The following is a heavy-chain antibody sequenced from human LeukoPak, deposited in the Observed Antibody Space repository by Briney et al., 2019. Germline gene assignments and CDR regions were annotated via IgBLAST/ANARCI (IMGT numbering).Heavy chain of an antibody. V-gene: IGHV4-4*02. CDR1: GGSISSSNW. Sequence: PSGTLSLTCAVSGGSISSSNWWSWVRQPPGKGLEWIGEIYHSGSTNYNPSLKSRVTISVDTSKNQFSLKLSSVTAADTAVYYCAGGLSGYSSGWYRGWFDPWGQGTLVTVSS. CDR2: IYHSGST. J-gene: IGHJ5*02. CDR3: AGGLSGYSSGWYRGWFDP. D-gene: IGHD6-19*01.